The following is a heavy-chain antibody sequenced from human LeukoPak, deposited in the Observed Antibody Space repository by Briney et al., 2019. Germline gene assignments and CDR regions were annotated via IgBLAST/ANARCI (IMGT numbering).Heavy chain of an antibody. D-gene: IGHD2-2*01. CDR3: RAGTCSSTSCDGGIEY. CDR2: ISTTSTYI. CDR1: GFAFSSYN. V-gene: IGHV3-21*06. J-gene: IGHJ4*02. Sequence: GGSLRLSCAASGFAFSSYNMKWVRQAPGKGLEWVSFISTTSTYIHYADSVKGRFTVSRDNSKNLLYLQMDSLRVEDTAVYCARAGTCSSTSCDGGIEYWGQGTLVTVSS.